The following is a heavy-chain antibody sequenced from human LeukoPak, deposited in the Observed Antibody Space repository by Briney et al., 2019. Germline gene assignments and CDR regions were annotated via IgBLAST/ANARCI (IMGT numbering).Heavy chain of an antibody. D-gene: IGHD3-22*01. Sequence: ASVKVSCKASGYTFTSYYMHWVRQAPGQGLEWMGIINPSGGSTSYAQKFQGRVTMTRDTSTSTVYIELSSLRSEDTAVYYCARDSCANYYDSSGCGAFDIWGQGTMVTVSS. V-gene: IGHV1-46*01. J-gene: IGHJ3*02. CDR3: ARDSCANYYDSSGCGAFDI. CDR2: INPSGGST. CDR1: GYTFTSYY.